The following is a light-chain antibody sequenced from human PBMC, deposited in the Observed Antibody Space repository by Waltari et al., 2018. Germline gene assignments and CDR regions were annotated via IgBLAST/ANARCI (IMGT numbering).Light chain of an antibody. CDR2: DVT. J-gene: IGLJ6*01. Sequence: QSALTQPASVSGSPGQSITVSCTGTSSDVGGFNFVSWYQQHPGKAPKLMIFDVTNRPSGVSNRFSGSKSGNTASLTISVLQAEDEAEYYCSSYTSSRTNVFGSGTKVTVL. CDR3: SSYTSSRTNV. CDR1: SSDVGGFNF. V-gene: IGLV2-14*03.